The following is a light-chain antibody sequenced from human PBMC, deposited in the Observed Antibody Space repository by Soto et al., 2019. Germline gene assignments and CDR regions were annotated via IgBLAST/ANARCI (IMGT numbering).Light chain of an antibody. J-gene: IGKJ1*01. Sequence: DIQMTQSPSSVSASVGDRVTITCRASQGISTWLAWYQQKPGKAPKLLIYDASSLQGGVPSRFSGSGSGTNFTLTISGLQSEDLATYFCQQSFSTPRTFGQGTKVDIK. CDR2: DAS. CDR3: QQSFSTPRT. CDR1: QGISTW. V-gene: IGKV1-12*01.